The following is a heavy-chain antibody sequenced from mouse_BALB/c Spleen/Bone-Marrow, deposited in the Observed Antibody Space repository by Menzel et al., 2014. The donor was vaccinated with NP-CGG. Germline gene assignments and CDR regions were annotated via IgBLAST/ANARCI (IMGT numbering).Heavy chain of an antibody. CDR1: GFAFSSYD. V-gene: IGHV5-12-1*01. D-gene: IGHD1-1*01. CDR3: ARHTLYYFPSDY. Sequence: DVHLVESGGGLVKPGGSLKLSCAASGFAFSSYDMSWVRQTPEKRLEWVAFISSGGDNTYYPDTVKGRFTISRDNAKNTLYLQMSSLKSEDTAKYYCARHTLYYFPSDYLGQGTTLTVSS. J-gene: IGHJ2*01. CDR2: ISSGGDNT.